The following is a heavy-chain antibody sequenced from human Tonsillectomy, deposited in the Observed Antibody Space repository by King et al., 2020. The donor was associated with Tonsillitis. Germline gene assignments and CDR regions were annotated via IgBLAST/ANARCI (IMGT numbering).Heavy chain of an antibody. V-gene: IGHV3-48*04. CDR1: LFSFRSES. D-gene: IGHD3-10*01. CDR3: AGAPTIRRVICHFDL. J-gene: IGHJ4*02. Sequence: VQLVESGGGLVQPGGSLTLSCAASLFSFRSESMTWVRQAPGKGLEWVSYIDSSSGTIYYADSVRGRFHIFRDNETNSLYLQLNSLSAEDTAVYYCAGAPTIRRVICHFDLWGQGTLVTVSS. CDR2: IDSSSGTI.